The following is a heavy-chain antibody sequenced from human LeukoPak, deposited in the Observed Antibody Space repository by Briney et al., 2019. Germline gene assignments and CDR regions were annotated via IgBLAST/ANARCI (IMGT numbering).Heavy chain of an antibody. J-gene: IGHJ6*02. Sequence: ASVTVSCKASGGTFSSYAISWVRQAPGQGLEWMGGIILIFGTANFAQKFQGRVTITADESTSTAYMELSSLRSEDTAVYYCARGESSRWSSPVSTTHFYSTMDVWGQGTTVTVSS. D-gene: IGHD6-13*01. CDR1: GGTFSSYA. V-gene: IGHV1-69*01. CDR3: ARGESSRWSSPVSTTHFYSTMDV. CDR2: IILIFGTA.